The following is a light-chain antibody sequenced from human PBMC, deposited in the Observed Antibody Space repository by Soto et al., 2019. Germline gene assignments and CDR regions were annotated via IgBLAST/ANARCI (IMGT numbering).Light chain of an antibody. Sequence: AIRMTQSPSSLSASTGDRVTITCRASQGISSYLAWYQQKPGKAPKLLIYAASTLQSGVPSRFSGSGSGTDSTLTISCLQSEDFATYYCQQYYSYPLFTFGPGTKVDIK. J-gene: IGKJ3*01. CDR1: QGISSY. V-gene: IGKV1-8*01. CDR2: AAS. CDR3: QQYYSYPLFT.